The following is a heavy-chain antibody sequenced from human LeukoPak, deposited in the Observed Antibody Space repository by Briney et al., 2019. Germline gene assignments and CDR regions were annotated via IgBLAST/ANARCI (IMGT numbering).Heavy chain of an antibody. J-gene: IGHJ2*01. CDR2: ISGSGGST. Sequence: PGGSLRLSCAASGFTLSSYAMSWVRQAPGKGLEWVSAISGSGGSTYYADSVKGRFTISRDNSKNTLYLQMNSLRAEDTAVYYCAKVPGYYYDSSGYNWYFDLWGRGTLVTVSS. CDR3: AKVPGYYYDSSGYNWYFDL. D-gene: IGHD3-22*01. CDR1: GFTLSSYA. V-gene: IGHV3-23*01.